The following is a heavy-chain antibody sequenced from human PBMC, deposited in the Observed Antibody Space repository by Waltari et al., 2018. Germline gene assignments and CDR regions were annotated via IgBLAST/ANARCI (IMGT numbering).Heavy chain of an antibody. CDR1: GGSFSGYY. J-gene: IGHJ4*02. V-gene: IGHV4-34*01. Sequence: QVQLQQWGAGLLKPSETLSLTCAVYGGSFSGYYWSWIRQPPGKGLEWIGEINHSGRPHYNPTLKSRVSISVDTSKNQFSLKLSAVTAADTAVYYCARGPPRGRGFDYWGQGTLVTVSS. CDR2: INHSGRP. D-gene: IGHD3-10*01. CDR3: ARGPPRGRGFDY.